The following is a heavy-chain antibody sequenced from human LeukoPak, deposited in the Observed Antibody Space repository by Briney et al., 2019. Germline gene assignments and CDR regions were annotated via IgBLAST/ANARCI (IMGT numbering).Heavy chain of an antibody. CDR3: GRETDFGVVTN. CDR1: GDSVSSNGAS. J-gene: IGHJ4*02. V-gene: IGHV6-1*01. Sequence: PSRTLSLTCAISGDSVSSNGASWNWIRQSPSRGLEWLGRTYYRSQQWHSDYAPSVKGRITLNPDTSKNQFSLQLNSMTPEDTAVYYCGRETDFGVVTNWGQGTLVTV. D-gene: IGHD3-3*01. CDR2: TYYRSQQWHS.